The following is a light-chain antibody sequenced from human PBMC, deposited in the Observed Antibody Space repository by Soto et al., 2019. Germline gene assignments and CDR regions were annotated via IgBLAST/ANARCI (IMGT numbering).Light chain of an antibody. Sequence: EILLTQSPASLSLSPGERVTLSCRASQSVVNTLAWYQQRPGQAPRLLIYDMFNRAPGVPPRFSGSGYGTDFSLTISSLEPEEFAVYYCQQRESWPLTFGGGTKVEIK. V-gene: IGKV3-11*01. CDR2: DMF. J-gene: IGKJ4*01. CDR3: QQRESWPLT. CDR1: QSVVNT.